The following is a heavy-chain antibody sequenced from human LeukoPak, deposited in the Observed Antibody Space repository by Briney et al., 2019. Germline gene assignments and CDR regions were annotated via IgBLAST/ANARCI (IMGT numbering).Heavy chain of an antibody. J-gene: IGHJ4*02. CDR2: IIPILGIA. Sequence: ASVKVSCKASGGTFSSYAISWVRQAPGQGLEWMGRIIPILGIANYAQKFQGRVTITADKSTSTAHMELSSLRSEDTAVYYCARDTVAGAEIFDYWGQGTLVTVSS. CDR1: GGTFSSYA. D-gene: IGHD6-19*01. V-gene: IGHV1-69*04. CDR3: ARDTVAGAEIFDY.